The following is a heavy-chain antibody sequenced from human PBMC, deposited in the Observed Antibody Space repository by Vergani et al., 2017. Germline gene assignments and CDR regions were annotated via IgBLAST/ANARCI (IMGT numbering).Heavy chain of an antibody. J-gene: IGHJ4*02. CDR3: ASSIQIPRGYTYGYFDC. V-gene: IGHV4-39*01. CDR1: GGSISSTTYY. D-gene: IGHD5-18*01. Sequence: QLQLQESGPGLVKPSETLSLPCTVSGGSISSTTYYWGWFRPPPGKGLEWIGSIYYSASTYYNPSLKSRVTIFVDTSKNQFSLRLNSLTAADTAVYYCASSIQIPRGYTYGYFDCWGQGTLVTVSS. CDR2: IYYSAST.